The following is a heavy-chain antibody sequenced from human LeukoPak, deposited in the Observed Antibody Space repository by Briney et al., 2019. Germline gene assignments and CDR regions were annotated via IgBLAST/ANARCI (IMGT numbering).Heavy chain of an antibody. CDR1: GGTFSSYA. CDR3: ARDFHSNFDY. D-gene: IGHD4-11*01. Sequence: VSCKASGGTFSSYAISWVRQAPGQGIEWMGGIIPIFGTANYAQKFQGRVTITADESTSTAYMELSSLRSEDTAVYYCARDFHSNFDYWGQGTLVTVSS. J-gene: IGHJ4*02. V-gene: IGHV1-69*01. CDR2: IIPIFGTA.